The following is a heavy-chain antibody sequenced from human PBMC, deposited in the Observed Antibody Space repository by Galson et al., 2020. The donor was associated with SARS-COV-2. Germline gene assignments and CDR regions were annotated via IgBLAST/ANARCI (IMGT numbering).Heavy chain of an antibody. CDR3: AGALLGITGGQMYYYIDV. Sequence: SETLSLTCTVSGGSFGGTYWTWLRQPAGKGLEWIGRIYAAGGTNYNPSLKSRVTMSVDTSKNQFSLSLRSVTAADTAVYYCAGALLGITGGQMYYYIDVWGKGTTVTISS. CDR2: IYAAGGT. V-gene: IGHV4-4*07. J-gene: IGHJ6*03. CDR1: GGSFGGTY. D-gene: IGHD7-27*01.